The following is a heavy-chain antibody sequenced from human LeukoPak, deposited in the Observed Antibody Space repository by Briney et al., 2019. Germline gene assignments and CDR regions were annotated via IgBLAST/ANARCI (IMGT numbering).Heavy chain of an antibody. J-gene: IGHJ4*02. CDR3: AKDLGGSYCSGGSCYSIPGPDVDY. CDR1: GFTFSSYA. D-gene: IGHD2-15*01. V-gene: IGHV3-23*01. CDR2: ISGSGGST. Sequence: QTRGSLRHSCAASGFTFSSYAMSWVRQAPGKGLEWVSAISGSGGSTYYADSVKGRFTISRDNSKNTLYLQMNSLRAEDTAVYYCAKDLGGSYCSGGSCYSIPGPDVDYWGQGTLVTVSS.